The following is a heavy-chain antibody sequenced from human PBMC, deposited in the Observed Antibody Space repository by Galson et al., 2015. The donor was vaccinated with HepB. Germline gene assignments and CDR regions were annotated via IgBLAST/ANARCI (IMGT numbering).Heavy chain of an antibody. D-gene: IGHD2-15*01. J-gene: IGHJ4*02. Sequence: SVKVSCKASGGTFSSYAISWVRQAPGQGLEWMGGIIPIFGTANYAQKFQGRVTITADESTSTAYMELSSLRSEDTAVYYCARVRGTGYCSGGSCYVFDYWGQGTLVTVSS. CDR3: ARVRGTGYCSGGSCYVFDY. CDR2: IIPIFGTA. CDR1: GGTFSSYA. V-gene: IGHV1-69*13.